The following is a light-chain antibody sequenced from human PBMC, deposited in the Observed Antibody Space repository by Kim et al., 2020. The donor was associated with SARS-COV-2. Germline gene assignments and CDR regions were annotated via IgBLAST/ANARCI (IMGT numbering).Light chain of an antibody. CDR3: QAWDSSTSV. CDR1: KLGEKY. V-gene: IGLV3-1*01. CDR2: QDS. Sequence: SYELTQPLAVSVSPGQTASITCSGDKLGEKYACWYQQKPGQSPVLVIYQDSKRPSGIPERFSGSNSGNTATLTISGTQAMDEADYYCQAWDSSTSVFGTGTKVTVL. J-gene: IGLJ1*01.